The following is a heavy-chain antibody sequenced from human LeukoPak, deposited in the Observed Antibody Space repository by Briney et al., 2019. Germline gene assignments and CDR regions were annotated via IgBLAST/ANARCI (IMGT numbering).Heavy chain of an antibody. D-gene: IGHD2-15*01. CDR3: AKRGTRQLLQKYYFDC. CDR2: ITWNRDNI. V-gene: IGHV3-9*01. J-gene: IGHJ4*02. Sequence: GGSLRLSCAASGFTFDDYAMHWVRQAPGKGLEWVSGITWNRDNIGYGDSVKGRFTISRDNVKNALYLQMNSLRAEDTAVYYCAKRGTRQLLQKYYFDCWGQGTLVTVSS. CDR1: GFTFDDYA.